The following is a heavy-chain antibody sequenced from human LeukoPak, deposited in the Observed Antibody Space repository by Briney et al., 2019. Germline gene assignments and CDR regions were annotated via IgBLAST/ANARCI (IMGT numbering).Heavy chain of an antibody. Sequence: PGGSLRLSCAASGFTFSSYSMSWVRQAPGKGLEWVSVVSGSGGSTYYADSVKGRFTISRDNSKNTLYLQMNSLRAEDTAAYYCAKDREQLVFDYWGQGTLVTVSS. D-gene: IGHD6-6*01. CDR1: GFTFSSYS. V-gene: IGHV3-23*01. CDR2: VSGSGGST. J-gene: IGHJ4*02. CDR3: AKDREQLVFDY.